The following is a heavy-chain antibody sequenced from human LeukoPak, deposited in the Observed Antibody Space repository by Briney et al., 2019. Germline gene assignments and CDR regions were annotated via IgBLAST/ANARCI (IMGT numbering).Heavy chain of an antibody. CDR1: GFNSGVNFDEFG. CDR2: INWNGGST. CDR3: AREEGDGFDV. Sequence: GGSLRLSCAASGFNSGVNFDEFGLKWVRQAPGKGLEWVSGINWNGGSTGYADSVKGRFTISRDNAKNSLYLQMNSLRAEDTALYYCAREEGDGFDVWGQGTMVTVSS. V-gene: IGHV3-20*04. J-gene: IGHJ3*01.